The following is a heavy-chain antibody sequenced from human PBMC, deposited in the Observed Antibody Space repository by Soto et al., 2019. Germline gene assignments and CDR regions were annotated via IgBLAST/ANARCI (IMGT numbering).Heavy chain of an antibody. J-gene: IGHJ3*02. CDR3: ARPPSSGGSPTKFFDI. CDR1: GGTFSSYA. D-gene: IGHD2-15*01. V-gene: IGHV1-69*13. Sequence: ASVKVSCKASGGTFSSYAISWVRQAPGQGLEWMGGIIPIFGTANYAQKFQGRVTITADESTSTAYMELSSLRSEDTAVYYCARPPSSGGSPTKFFDIWAQGTMVTVSS. CDR2: IIPIFGTA.